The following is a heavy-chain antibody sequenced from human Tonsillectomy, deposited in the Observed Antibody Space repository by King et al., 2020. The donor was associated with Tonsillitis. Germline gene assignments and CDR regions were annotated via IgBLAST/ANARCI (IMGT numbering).Heavy chain of an antibody. CDR3: AKDVGYYDSSGYGFDY. J-gene: IGHJ4*02. V-gene: IGHV3-9*01. Sequence: VQLVESGGGLVQPGRSLRLSCAASGFTFDDYAMHWDRQAPGKGLEWVSGISWNSGSIGYADSVKGRFTISRDNAKNSLYLQMNSLRAEDTALYYCAKDVGYYDSSGYGFDYWGQGTLVTVSS. CDR1: GFTFDDYA. CDR2: ISWNSGSI. D-gene: IGHD3-22*01.